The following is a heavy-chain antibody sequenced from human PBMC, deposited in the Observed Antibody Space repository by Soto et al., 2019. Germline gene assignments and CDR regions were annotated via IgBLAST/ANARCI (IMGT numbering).Heavy chain of an antibody. Sequence: SVKVSCKASGGTFSSYTISWVRQAPGQGLEWMGRIIPILGIANYAQKFQGRVTITADKSTSTAYMELSSLRSEDTAVYYCARRTGYCSGGSCPMDVWCQGTTVTVSS. CDR1: GGTFSSYT. CDR2: IIPILGIA. V-gene: IGHV1-69*02. J-gene: IGHJ6*02. D-gene: IGHD2-15*01. CDR3: ARRTGYCSGGSCPMDV.